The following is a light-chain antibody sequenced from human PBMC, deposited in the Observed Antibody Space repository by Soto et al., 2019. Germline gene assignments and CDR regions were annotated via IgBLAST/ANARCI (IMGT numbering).Light chain of an antibody. V-gene: IGKV1-9*01. CDR3: QQFDSYPIT. Sequence: DIQLTQSPSFLSASVGDRVSITCRASEDISSHLTWYQQKPGKIPKLLISPASTLRSGVPSRFSGSGSGTEFTLTISGLQPEDFGTYYCQQFDSYPITFGQGTRLYI. J-gene: IGKJ5*01. CDR2: PAS. CDR1: EDISSH.